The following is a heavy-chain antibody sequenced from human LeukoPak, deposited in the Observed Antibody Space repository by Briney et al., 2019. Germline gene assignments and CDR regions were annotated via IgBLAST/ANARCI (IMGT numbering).Heavy chain of an antibody. CDR2: IYYSGST. CDR3: ARDGRYCSGGSCYGY. D-gene: IGHD2-15*01. Sequence: SETLSLTCAVYGGSFSGYYWSWIRQHPGKGLEWIGYIYYSGSTYYNPSLKSRVTISVDTSKNQFSLKLSSVTAADTAVYYCARDGRYCSGGSCYGYWGQGTLVTVSS. CDR1: GGSFSGYY. J-gene: IGHJ4*02. V-gene: IGHV4-31*11.